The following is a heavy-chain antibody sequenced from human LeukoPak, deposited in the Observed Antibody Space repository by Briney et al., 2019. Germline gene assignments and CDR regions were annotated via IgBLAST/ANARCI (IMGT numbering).Heavy chain of an antibody. V-gene: IGHV1-18*01. CDR1: GYTFTSYG. CDR2: ISAYNCNT. D-gene: IGHD2-21*02. Sequence: GASVKVSCKASGYTFTSYGISWVRQAPGQGLEWMGWISAYNCNTNYAQKLQGRVTMTTDTSTSTAYMELRSLRSDDTAVYYCARGDTQTAISPEFDYWGQGTLVTVSS. CDR3: ARGDTQTAISPEFDY. J-gene: IGHJ4*02.